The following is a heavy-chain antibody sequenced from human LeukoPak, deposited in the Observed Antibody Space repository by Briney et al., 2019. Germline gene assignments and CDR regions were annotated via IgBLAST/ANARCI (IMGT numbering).Heavy chain of an antibody. CDR1: GGSISSSSYY. D-gene: IGHD1-26*01. J-gene: IGHJ4*02. Sequence: SETLSLTCTVSGGSISSSSYYWGWIRQPPGKGLEWIGSIYYSGSTYYNPSLKSRVTISVDTSKNQFSLKLSSVTTADTAVYYCAREGGSYDYWGQGTLVTVSS. CDR3: AREGGSYDY. V-gene: IGHV4-39*07. CDR2: IYYSGST.